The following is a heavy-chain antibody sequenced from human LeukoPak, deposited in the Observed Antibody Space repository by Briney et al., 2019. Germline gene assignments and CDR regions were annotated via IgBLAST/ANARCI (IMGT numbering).Heavy chain of an antibody. CDR2: ISTSSSYI. Sequence: PGGSLRLSCAASGFTFSSFGMNWVRQAPGKGLEWVSFISTSSSYIYYADSVKGRFTISRDNAKNSLYLQMNSLRAEDTAVYYCARDLYDILTGFDYWGQGTLVTVSS. J-gene: IGHJ4*02. V-gene: IGHV3-21*01. CDR1: GFTFSSFG. CDR3: ARDLYDILTGFDY. D-gene: IGHD3-9*01.